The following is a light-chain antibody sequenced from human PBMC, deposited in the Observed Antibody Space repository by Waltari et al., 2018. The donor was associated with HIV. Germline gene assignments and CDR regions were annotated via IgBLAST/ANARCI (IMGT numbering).Light chain of an antibody. V-gene: IGKV3-11*01. J-gene: IGKJ2*01. CDR3: QQRSRWPPAYT. Sequence: EIVLTQSPATLHLSPGERDTLTCRASQSVSIYLAWYQQKPGQPPRLLIYDASNRATAIPARFSGSGSGTDFTLTISSLEPEDFAVYYCQQRSRWPPAYTFGQGTKLEIK. CDR2: DAS. CDR1: QSVSIY.